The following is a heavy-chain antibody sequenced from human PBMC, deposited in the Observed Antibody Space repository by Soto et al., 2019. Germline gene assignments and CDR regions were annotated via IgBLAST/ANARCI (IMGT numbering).Heavy chain of an antibody. J-gene: IGHJ4*02. CDR3: AKDPRGDSNNSSLHY. V-gene: IGHV3-30*18. CDR1: GFIFSSYG. D-gene: IGHD5-18*01. CDR2: ISYDGNKK. Sequence: GGSLRLSCAASGFIFSSYGMHWVRQTPGKGLQWVAAISYDGNKKYYADSVKGRFTISRDNSKNTLYLQTNSLRGDDTAVYFCAKDPRGDSNNSSLHYWGQGTLVTVSS.